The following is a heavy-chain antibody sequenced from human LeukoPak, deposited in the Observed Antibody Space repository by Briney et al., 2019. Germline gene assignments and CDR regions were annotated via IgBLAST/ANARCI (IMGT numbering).Heavy chain of an antibody. CDR3: ARHGRGYSYGYLFDY. CDR1: GGSISSYY. J-gene: IGHJ4*02. CDR2: IYYSGST. D-gene: IGHD5-18*01. V-gene: IGHV4-59*08. Sequence: SETLSLTCTASGGSISSYYWSWIRQPPGKGLGWIGYIYYSGSTNYNPSLKSRVTISVDTSKNQFSLKLSSVTAADTAVYYCARHGRGYSYGYLFDYWGQGTLVTVSS.